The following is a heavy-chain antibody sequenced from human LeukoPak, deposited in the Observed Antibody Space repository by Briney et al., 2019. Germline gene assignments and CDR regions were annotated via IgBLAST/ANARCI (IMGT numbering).Heavy chain of an antibody. CDR3: ARFVNWFDP. J-gene: IGHJ5*02. V-gene: IGHV5-51*01. CDR2: IYPDDSDT. CDR1: GYTFTTYW. Sequence: GESLKISCKGSGYTFTTYWIGWVRQTPGKGLEWMGIIYPDDSDTRYSPSFQGQVTISADESITTAYLHWNSLKASDTAMYYCARFVNWFDPWGQGTLVTVSS.